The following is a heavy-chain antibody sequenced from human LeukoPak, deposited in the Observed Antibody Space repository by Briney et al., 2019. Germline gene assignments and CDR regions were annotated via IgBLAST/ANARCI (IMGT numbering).Heavy chain of an antibody. CDR2: IRGTESS. CDR3: ARGPMSPHYYYYCMDV. V-gene: IGHV4-59*08. CDR1: GGSFSSYY. J-gene: IGHJ6*03. Sequence: SETLSLTCTVSGGSFSSYYWSWIRQPPGKGLEWIGYIRGTESSNYNPSLKSRVTISVDTSKNQFSLKLSSVTAADTAVYYCARGPMSPHYYYYCMDVWGKGTTVTVSS.